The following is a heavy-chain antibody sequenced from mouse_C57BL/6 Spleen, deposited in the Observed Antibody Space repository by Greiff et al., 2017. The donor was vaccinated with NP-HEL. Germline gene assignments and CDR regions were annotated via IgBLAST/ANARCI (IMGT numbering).Heavy chain of an antibody. J-gene: IGHJ4*01. CDR1: GFTFSDYY. CDR3: ARVGPMVNHYYAMDY. D-gene: IGHD2-1*01. Sequence: EVKLMESEGGLVQPGSSMKLSCTASGFTFSDYYMAWVRQVPEKGLEWVANINYDGSSTYYLDSLKSRFIISRDNAKNILYLQMSSLKSEDTATYYCARVGPMVNHYYAMDYWGQGTSVTVSS. CDR2: INYDGSST. V-gene: IGHV5-16*01.